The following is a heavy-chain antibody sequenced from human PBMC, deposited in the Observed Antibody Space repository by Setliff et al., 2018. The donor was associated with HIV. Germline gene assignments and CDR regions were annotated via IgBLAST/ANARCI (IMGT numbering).Heavy chain of an antibody. V-gene: IGHV1-18*01. J-gene: IGHJ5*02. D-gene: IGHD3-9*01. CDR3: ARARLQGIVTAVGPRDNCLDP. Sequence: GASVKVSCKPSGYTFTTYGISWVRQAPGQGLEWMGWISAYNGNTNYAQNLQGRLTMTTDTSTSTAYMELRSLSSDDTAVYFCARARLQGIVTAVGPRDNCLDPWGQGTRVTVSS. CDR2: ISAYNGNT. CDR1: GYTFTTYG.